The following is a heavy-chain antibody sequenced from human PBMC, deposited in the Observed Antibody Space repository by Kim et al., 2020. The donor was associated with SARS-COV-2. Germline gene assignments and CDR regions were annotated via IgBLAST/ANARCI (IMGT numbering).Heavy chain of an antibody. CDR1: GYSFTNYW. V-gene: IGHV5-51*01. CDR2: IYPVDSDI. D-gene: IGHD3-10*01. CDR3: ARHPGGSKFGSFDN. Sequence: GESLKISCKGSGYSFTNYWIGWVRQMPGKGLEWMGIIYPVDSDIRYSPSLQGQVTISADKSISTAYLQWSSLKASDSAMYYCARHPGGSKFGSFDNWGQGTLLTVSS. J-gene: IGHJ4*02.